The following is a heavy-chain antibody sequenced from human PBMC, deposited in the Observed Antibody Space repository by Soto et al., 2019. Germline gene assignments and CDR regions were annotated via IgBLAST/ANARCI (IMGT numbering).Heavy chain of an antibody. Sequence: GGSLRLSCAASGFTFSSYAMSWVRQAPGKGLEWVSAISGSGGSTYYADSVKGRFNISRDNSKNTLYMQMNSLRAEDTAVYYCAKDKGSGTTSYYYYGMDVWGQGTTVTVSS. CDR1: GFTFSSYA. J-gene: IGHJ6*02. V-gene: IGHV3-23*01. CDR3: AKDKGSGTTSYYYYGMDV. D-gene: IGHD3-10*01. CDR2: ISGSGGST.